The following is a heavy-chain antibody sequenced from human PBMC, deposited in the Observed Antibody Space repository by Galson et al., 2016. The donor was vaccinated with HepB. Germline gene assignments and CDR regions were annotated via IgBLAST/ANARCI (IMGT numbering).Heavy chain of an antibody. J-gene: IGHJ2*01. CDR2: INTNTGRP. CDR1: GYALSSEV. V-gene: IGHV7-4-1*02. Sequence: SVKVSCKASGYALSSEVMNWVRQAPGQGLEWMGWINTNTGRPTYAQGFRGRFVFSLDTSVTTAYLQISDLKAEDTAVYYCARGRGSNYYINWYFDLWGRGTLVSVSS. CDR3: ARGRGSNYYINWYFDL. D-gene: IGHD4-11*01.